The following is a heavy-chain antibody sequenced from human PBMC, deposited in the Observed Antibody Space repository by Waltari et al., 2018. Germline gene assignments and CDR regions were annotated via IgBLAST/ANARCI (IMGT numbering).Heavy chain of an antibody. CDR3: AILYSSVWYPIDY. J-gene: IGHJ4*02. CDR1: GYSFTSYW. Sequence: EVQLVKSGAEVNKPGDSLKNSCKGSGYSFTSYWIGWVRHMPGKGLEWIGIIYPCDSATRYSPSFQGQVTISAAKSISTAYLQWSSLKASDTAMYYCAILYSSVWYPIDYWGQGTLVTVSS. D-gene: IGHD6-19*01. CDR2: IYPCDSAT. V-gene: IGHV5-51*01.